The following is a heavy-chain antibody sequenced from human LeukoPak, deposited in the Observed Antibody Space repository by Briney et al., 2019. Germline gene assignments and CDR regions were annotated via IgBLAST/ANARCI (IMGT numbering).Heavy chain of an antibody. V-gene: IGHV3-74*01. CDR3: ARDSGSYYADY. Sequence: GGSLTLSCAASGFTFSSSWMHWVRQAPGKGLVWVSRINSDGSSTSYADSVKGRFTISRDNARNTLYLQMNSLRAEDTAVYYCARDSGSYYADYWGQGTLVTVSS. CDR2: INSDGSST. CDR1: GFTFSSSW. J-gene: IGHJ4*02. D-gene: IGHD1-26*01.